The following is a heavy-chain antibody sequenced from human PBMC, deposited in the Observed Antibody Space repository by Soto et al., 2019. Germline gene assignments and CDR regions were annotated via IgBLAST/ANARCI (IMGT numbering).Heavy chain of an antibody. D-gene: IGHD4-17*01. CDR2: VYYSGTT. CDR3: ARTTAVPNTLRSRYFFDY. CDR1: GGSISSSSYY. Sequence: SETLSLTCTVSGGSISSSSYYWGWIRQPPGKGLEWIGYVYYSGTTNYNPSLKSRVTISVDLSKNRFSLRLGSVTTADTALYCCARTTAVPNTLRSRYFFDYWGQGTLVTVSS. J-gene: IGHJ4*02. V-gene: IGHV4-61*05.